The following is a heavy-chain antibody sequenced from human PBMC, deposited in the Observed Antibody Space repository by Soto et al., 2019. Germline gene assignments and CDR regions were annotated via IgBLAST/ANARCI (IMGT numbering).Heavy chain of an antibody. D-gene: IGHD1-20*01. V-gene: IGHV4-39*01. Sequence: SETLSLTCADSGASISGSYYYWAWLRQSPGKGPEWIGSVFYTGFTSYNPSLESRVSVSVDTSKSQFSLKLSAVTAADTAVYYCATSQKGYNWNYFDHWGQGALVTVS. CDR2: VFYTGFT. CDR1: GASISGSYYY. J-gene: IGHJ4*02. CDR3: ATSQKGYNWNYFDH.